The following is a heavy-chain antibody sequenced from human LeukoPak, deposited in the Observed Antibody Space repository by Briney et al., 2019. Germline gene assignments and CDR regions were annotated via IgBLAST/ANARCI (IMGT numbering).Heavy chain of an antibody. Sequence: ASVKVSCKASGYTFTSYAFHWVRQAPGQRLEWLGWIHAGNGDTKHSQKFQDRLTITRDTSASTAYMDLSSLRSEDTAVYYCARNTETAIPLPYYFDYWGQGTLVTVSS. CDR3: ARNTETAIPLPYYFDY. CDR1: GYTFTSYA. CDR2: IHAGNGDT. V-gene: IGHV1-3*01. J-gene: IGHJ4*02. D-gene: IGHD2-21*02.